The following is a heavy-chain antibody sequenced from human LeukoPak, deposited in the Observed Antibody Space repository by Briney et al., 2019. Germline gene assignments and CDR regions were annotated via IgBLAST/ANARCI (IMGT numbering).Heavy chain of an antibody. CDR3: ARDRLYYYDSSGYSFFDY. J-gene: IGHJ4*02. Sequence: ASVKVSCKASGGTFSSYAISWVRQAPGQGLEWMGGIIPIFGTANYAQKFQGRVTITADESTSTAYMELSSLRSEDTAVYYCARDRLYYYDSSGYSFFDYWGQGTLVTVSS. CDR1: GGTFSSYA. V-gene: IGHV1-69*13. D-gene: IGHD3-22*01. CDR2: IIPIFGTA.